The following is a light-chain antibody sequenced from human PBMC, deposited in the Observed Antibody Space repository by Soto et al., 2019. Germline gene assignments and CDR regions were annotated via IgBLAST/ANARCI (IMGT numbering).Light chain of an antibody. CDR3: QRLNTYPYT. J-gene: IGKJ2*01. CDR1: HVISSF. CDR2: GAS. V-gene: IGKV1-9*01. Sequence: DIQLTQSPYFLFSSVGDRVTMTCRARHVISSFLACFQQKPGKAPKLLIYGASTLQSGVPSRFSGAGSGTEFTRTISSLQPEDFATYYGQRLNTYPYTVGQGDKLAIK.